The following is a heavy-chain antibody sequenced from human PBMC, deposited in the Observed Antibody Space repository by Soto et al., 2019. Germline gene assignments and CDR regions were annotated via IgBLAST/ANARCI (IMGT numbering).Heavy chain of an antibody. CDR2: MNPNSGNT. Sequence: GASVKVSCKASGYTFTSYDINWVRQATGQGLEWMGWMNPNSGNTGYAQKFQGRVTMTRNTSISTAYMELSSLRSEDTAVYYCARSGSVLVGATFSGFDYRGQGTLVTVSS. V-gene: IGHV1-8*01. J-gene: IGHJ4*02. CDR3: ARSGSVLVGATFSGFDY. CDR1: GYTFTSYD. D-gene: IGHD1-26*01.